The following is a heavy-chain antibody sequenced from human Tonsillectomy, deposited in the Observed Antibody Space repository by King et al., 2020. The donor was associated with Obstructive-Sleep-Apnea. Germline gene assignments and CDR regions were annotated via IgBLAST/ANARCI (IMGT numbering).Heavy chain of an antibody. CDR3: AKEGDNDSSGMGANAFDT. Sequence: VQLVESGGGVVQPGGSLRLSCAASGFTFSSFGMHWVRQSPGKGLEWLSFIEYDGSYEYYADSVKGRFTISRDNSKNTLYLQMNSLRAEDTAVFYCAKEGDNDSSGMGANAFDTWGQGTMVTVSS. CDR2: IEYDGSYE. V-gene: IGHV3-30*02. CDR1: GFTFSSFG. J-gene: IGHJ3*02. D-gene: IGHD3-22*01.